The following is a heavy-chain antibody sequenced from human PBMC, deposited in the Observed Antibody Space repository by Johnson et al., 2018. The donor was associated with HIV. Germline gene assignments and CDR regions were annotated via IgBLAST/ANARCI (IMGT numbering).Heavy chain of an antibody. CDR3: AKVKIVTDVFDI. CDR2: ISHDGSNR. CDR1: GFTFSNYA. Sequence: QVQLVESGGGVVQPGRSLRLSCAASGFTFSNYAMHWVRQAPGKGLEWVALISHDGSNRYYADSVKSRFIISRDKSKNTLYLQMNSLRSEDTAVYFCAKVKIVTDVFDIWGQGTMVTVSS. V-gene: IGHV3-30*18. D-gene: IGHD2-21*01. J-gene: IGHJ3*02.